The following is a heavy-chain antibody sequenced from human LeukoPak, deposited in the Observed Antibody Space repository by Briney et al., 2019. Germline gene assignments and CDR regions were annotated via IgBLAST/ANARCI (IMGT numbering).Heavy chain of an antibody. V-gene: IGHV3-21*01. CDR2: ISSSSSYI. Sequence: GGSLRLSCAASGFTFSSYSMNWVRQAPGKGLEWVSSISSSSSYIYYADSVKGRFTISRDNAKNSLYLQMNSLRAEDTAVHYCARAPEAVVRDYYYYYGMDVWGQGTTVTVSS. CDR3: ARAPEAVVRDYYYYYGMDV. J-gene: IGHJ6*02. CDR1: GFTFSSYS. D-gene: IGHD6-19*01.